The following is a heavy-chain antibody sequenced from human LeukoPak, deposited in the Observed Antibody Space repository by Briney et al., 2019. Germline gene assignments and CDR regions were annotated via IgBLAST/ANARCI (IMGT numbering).Heavy chain of an antibody. CDR3: AKDGRELRTDEPYLDY. CDR1: GFTFSSYD. V-gene: IGHV3-13*01. Sequence: PGGSLRLSCAASGFTFSSYDMHWVRQATGKGLEWVSAIGTAGDTYYPGSVKGRFTISRENAKNSLYLQMNSLRPEDTAFYFCAKDGRELRTDEPYLDYWGQGTLVSVSS. J-gene: IGHJ4*02. D-gene: IGHD1-26*01. CDR2: IGTAGDT.